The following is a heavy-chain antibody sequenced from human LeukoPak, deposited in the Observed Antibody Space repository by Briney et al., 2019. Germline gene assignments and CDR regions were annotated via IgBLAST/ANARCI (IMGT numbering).Heavy chain of an antibody. CDR2: ISHSGGT. D-gene: IGHD6-19*01. J-gene: IGHJ4*02. CDR1: GVSIGNNDW. Sequence: SETLSLTCAVSGVSIGNNDWWTWVRQPPGKGLERIGEISHSGGTNYNPSLMSRVTISVDKSKNQFSLRLSSVTAADTAVSHCAGRHNSGPFWGPGILVTVSS. V-gene: IGHV4-4*02. CDR3: AGRHNSGPF.